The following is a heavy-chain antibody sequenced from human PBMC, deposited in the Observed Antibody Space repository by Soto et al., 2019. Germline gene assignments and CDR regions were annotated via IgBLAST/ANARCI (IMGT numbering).Heavy chain of an antibody. CDR3: ASSPYLRSGDLFHGLDG. D-gene: IGHD3-10*01. Sequence: QVQLQQWGAGLLKPSETLSLTCDVHGGSFSGYYWDWIRQPPGKGLEWNGEVNHGGPSNYNPSRKSRAIISLDTSKIPVSLKLTSGTVEDTALYFGASSPYLRSGDLFHGLDGWGQGTTVTVSS. CDR2: VNHGGPS. CDR1: GGSFSGYY. J-gene: IGHJ6*02. V-gene: IGHV4-34*01.